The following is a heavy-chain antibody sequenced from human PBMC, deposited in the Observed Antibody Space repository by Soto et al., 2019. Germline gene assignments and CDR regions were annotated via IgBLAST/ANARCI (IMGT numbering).Heavy chain of an antibody. CDR1: GGTFSSYA. Sequence: QVQLVQSGAEVKMPGSSVKVSCKASGGTFSSYAISWVRQAPGQGLEWMGGIIPIFGTANYAQKFQGRVTITADESTSTAYMELSSLRSEDTAVYYCARGPKYSSGWRCDYWGQGTLVTVSS. D-gene: IGHD6-19*01. CDR2: IIPIFGTA. CDR3: ARGPKYSSGWRCDY. V-gene: IGHV1-69*01. J-gene: IGHJ4*02.